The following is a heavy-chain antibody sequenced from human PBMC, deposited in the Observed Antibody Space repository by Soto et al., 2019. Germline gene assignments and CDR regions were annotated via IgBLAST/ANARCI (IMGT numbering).Heavy chain of an antibody. V-gene: IGHV3-21*01. CDR2: ISSSSSYI. J-gene: IGHJ6*03. Sequence: PGGSLRLSCAASGFTFSSYSMNWVRQAPGKGLKWVSSISSSSSYIYYADSVKGRFTISRDNAKNSLYLQMNSLRAEDTAVYYCASTNYDFWSGYYNRGLYYYYMDVWGKGTTVTVSS. D-gene: IGHD3-3*01. CDR1: GFTFSSYS. CDR3: ASTNYDFWSGYYNRGLYYYYMDV.